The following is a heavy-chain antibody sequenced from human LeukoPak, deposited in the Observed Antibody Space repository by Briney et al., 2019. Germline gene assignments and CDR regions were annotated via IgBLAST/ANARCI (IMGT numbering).Heavy chain of an antibody. D-gene: IGHD3-10*01. CDR2: IYYSGST. J-gene: IGHJ6*03. V-gene: IGHV4-39*07. Sequence: PSETLSLTCTVSGGSISSSSYYWGWIRQPPGKGLEWIGSIYYSGSTYYNPSLKSRVTISVDTSKNQFSLKLSSVTAADTAVYYCARGGYGSGSYSLTRYYYYYYMDVWGKGTTVTVSS. CDR3: ARGGYGSGSYSLTRYYYYYYMDV. CDR1: GGSISSSSYY.